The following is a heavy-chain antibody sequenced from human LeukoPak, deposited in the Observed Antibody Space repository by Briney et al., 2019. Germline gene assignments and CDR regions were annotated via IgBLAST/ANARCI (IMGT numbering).Heavy chain of an antibody. V-gene: IGHV3-20*04. D-gene: IGHD3-10*01. CDR1: GFTFDDYG. CDR2: INWNGGST. CDR3: AKGRVRGVYDY. J-gene: IGHJ4*02. Sequence: SGGSLRLSCAASGFTFDDYGMSWVRQAPGKGLEWVSSINWNGGSTAYADSVKGRFTISRDNAKNSLYLQMNSLRAEDTALYYCAKGRVRGVYDYWGQGTLVTVSS.